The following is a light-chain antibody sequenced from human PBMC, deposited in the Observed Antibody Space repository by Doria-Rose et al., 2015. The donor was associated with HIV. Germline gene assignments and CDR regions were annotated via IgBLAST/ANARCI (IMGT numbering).Light chain of an antibody. Sequence: TQSPGTLSLSPGERATLSCRASQSSSSTYLAWYQQKPGQAPSLLIYDGSNRATGITDRFSASGSGTDFTLTINRLEPEDFALYYCHQYGTSWTFGQGTKVEI. J-gene: IGKJ1*01. CDR2: DGS. CDR3: HQYGTSWT. CDR1: QSSSSTY. V-gene: IGKV3-20*01.